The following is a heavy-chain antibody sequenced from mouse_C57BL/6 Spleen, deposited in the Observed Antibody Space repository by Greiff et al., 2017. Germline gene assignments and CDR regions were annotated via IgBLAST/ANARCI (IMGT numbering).Heavy chain of an antibody. CDR1: GYTFTGYW. V-gene: IGHV1-9*01. J-gene: IGHJ2*01. CDR3: ARSEGYSNYPDY. CDR2: ILPGRGST. D-gene: IGHD2-5*01. Sequence: VQLQQSGAELMKPGASVKLSCKATGYTFTGYWIEWVKQRPGHGLEWIGEILPGRGSTNYNEKFKGKATSTADTSSNTASMQLSSLTTEDSALYYCARSEGYSNYPDYWGQGTTLTVSS.